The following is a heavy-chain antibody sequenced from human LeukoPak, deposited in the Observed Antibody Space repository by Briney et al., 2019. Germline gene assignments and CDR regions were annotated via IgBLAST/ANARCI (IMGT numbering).Heavy chain of an antibody. CDR3: AGRTSDFSSHY. Sequence: PSGTLSLTCAVSGGSIISTNWWTWVRQPPGKGLEWIGEIYHSGSTNYNPSLKSRVTMSVDKSKNQFSLKVSSVTAADTAVYYCAGRTSDFSSHYWGQGTLVTVSS. J-gene: IGHJ4*02. V-gene: IGHV4-4*02. CDR2: IYHSGST. D-gene: IGHD3-3*01. CDR1: GGSIISTNW.